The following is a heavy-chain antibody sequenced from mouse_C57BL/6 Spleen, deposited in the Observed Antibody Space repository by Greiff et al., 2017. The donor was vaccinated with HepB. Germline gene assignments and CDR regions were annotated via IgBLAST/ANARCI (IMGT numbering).Heavy chain of an antibody. V-gene: IGHV5-17*01. CDR2: ISSGSSTI. D-gene: IGHD2-5*01. J-gene: IGHJ4*01. CDR3: ASSYYSNSYYAMDY. Sequence: EVKLMESGGGLVKPGGSLKLSCAASGFTFSDYGMHWVRQAPEKGLEWVAYISSGSSTIYYADTVKGRFTISRDNAKNTLFLQMTSLRSEDTAMYYCASSYYSNSYYAMDYWGQGTSVTVSS. CDR1: GFTFSDYG.